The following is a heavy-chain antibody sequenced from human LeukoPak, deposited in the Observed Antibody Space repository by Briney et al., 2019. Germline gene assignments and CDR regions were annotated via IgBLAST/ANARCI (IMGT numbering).Heavy chain of an antibody. CDR2: INLNSGGT. J-gene: IGHJ6*03. Sequence: GASVKVSCKASGYTFTGYYMHWVRQAPGQGLEWMGWINLNSGGTNYAQKLQGRVTMTTDTSTSTAYMELRSLRSDDTAVYYCARRFGVVTYIPYYYYYMDVWGKGTTVTVSS. CDR1: GYTFTGYY. D-gene: IGHD3-3*01. CDR3: ARRFGVVTYIPYYYYYMDV. V-gene: IGHV1-2*02.